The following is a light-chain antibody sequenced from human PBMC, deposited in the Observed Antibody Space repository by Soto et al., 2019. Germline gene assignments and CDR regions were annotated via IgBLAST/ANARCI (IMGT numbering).Light chain of an antibody. CDR3: QQFSSYPLT. J-gene: IGKJ4*01. Sequence: EFVLTQSPGTLSLSPGERATLSYGATHTFRNNYLAWYQQKPGQAPRLLIYDASSRATGIPDRFSGGGSGTDFTLTISRLEPEDFAVYYCQQFSSYPLTFGGGTKVEIK. CDR1: HTFRNNY. CDR2: DAS. V-gene: IGKV3-20*01.